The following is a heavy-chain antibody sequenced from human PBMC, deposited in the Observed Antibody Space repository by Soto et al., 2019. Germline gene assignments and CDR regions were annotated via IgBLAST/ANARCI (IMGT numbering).Heavy chain of an antibody. D-gene: IGHD3-22*01. CDR1: GGSISNYY. V-gene: IGHV4-59*01. CDR2: VSYSGNI. Sequence: PSETLSLTCTVSGGSISNYYWNWIRQSPGKGLEWIGYVSYSGNINYSPSLKSRVTISVDTSKNQFSLNLTSVTAADTAVYYCARGSSGYFPTLFWFWGQGTTVTVSS. CDR3: ARGSSGYFPTLFWF. J-gene: IGHJ6*02.